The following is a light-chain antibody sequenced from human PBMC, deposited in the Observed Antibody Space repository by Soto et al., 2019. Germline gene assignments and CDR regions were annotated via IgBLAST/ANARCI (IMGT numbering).Light chain of an antibody. Sequence: EIVLTQSPGTLSLSPGQRATLSCRASQSVRSRYVAWYQQKPGQAPRLLIYDASSRATGIPDRFSGFGSGTDFTLTISRLEPEDFVVYYCQQYGSSPLTFGGGTKVDIK. CDR3: QQYGSSPLT. CDR2: DAS. CDR1: QSVRSRY. V-gene: IGKV3-20*01. J-gene: IGKJ4*01.